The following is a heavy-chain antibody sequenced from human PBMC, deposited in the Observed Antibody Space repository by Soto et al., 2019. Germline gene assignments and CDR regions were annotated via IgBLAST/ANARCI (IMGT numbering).Heavy chain of an antibody. CDR2: IWYDGSNK. CDR3: ARDRSYFKQLTKFVFDY. Sequence: PGWSLGLSFASSGFTFSSYGMHWVRQAPGKGLEWVAVIWYDGSNKYYADSVKGRFTISRDNSKNTLYLQMNSLRAEDTAVYYCARDRSYFKQLTKFVFDYWGQGTLVTVSS. CDR1: GFTFSSYG. D-gene: IGHD6-6*01. J-gene: IGHJ4*02. V-gene: IGHV3-33*01.